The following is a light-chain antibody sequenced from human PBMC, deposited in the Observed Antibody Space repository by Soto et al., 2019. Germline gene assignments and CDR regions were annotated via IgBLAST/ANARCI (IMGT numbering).Light chain of an antibody. CDR3: QQYGSSGT. J-gene: IGKJ1*01. CDR2: GAS. Sequence: IGVRRSPRTLSLSPAQRATLSCKASQSVSNNYLAWYQQKPGEAPRLLIYGASNRATGIPDRFSGSGSGTDFTLTISRLEPEDFAVYYCQQYGSSGTFGQGTKVDI. V-gene: IGKV3-20*01. CDR1: QSVSNNY.